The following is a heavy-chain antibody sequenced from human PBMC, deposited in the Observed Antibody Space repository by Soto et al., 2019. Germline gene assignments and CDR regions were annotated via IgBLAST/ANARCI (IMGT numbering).Heavy chain of an antibody. CDR3: ARVGYSYGYIYYGMDV. CDR2: ISAYNGNT. CDR1: GYTFTSYG. V-gene: IGHV1-18*04. J-gene: IGHJ6*02. D-gene: IGHD5-18*01. Sequence: VASVKVSCKASGYTFTSYGISWVRQAPGQGLEWMGWISAYNGNTNYAQKLQGRVTMTTDTSTSTAYMELRSLRSDDTAVYYCARVGYSYGYIYYGMDVWGQGTTVTAP.